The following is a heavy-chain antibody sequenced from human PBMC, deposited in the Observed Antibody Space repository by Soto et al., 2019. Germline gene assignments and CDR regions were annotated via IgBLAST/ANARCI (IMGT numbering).Heavy chain of an antibody. CDR2: IFYLGSS. CDR1: GDSIISSDFY. J-gene: IGHJ5*02. D-gene: IGHD3-3*02. Sequence: SETLSLTCTVSGDSIISSDFYWGWFRQPPGKGLEWIGSIFYLGSSYYNPSLKSRVTMSVDTSKNQFSLRLRSVTAADTALYFCARHSLALRKNNWFDPWGQGIMVTVSS. V-gene: IGHV4-39*01. CDR3: ARHSLALRKNNWFDP.